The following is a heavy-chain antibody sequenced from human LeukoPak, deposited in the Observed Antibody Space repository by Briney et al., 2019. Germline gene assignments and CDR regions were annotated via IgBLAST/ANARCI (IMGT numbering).Heavy chain of an antibody. V-gene: IGHV3-74*01. Sequence: GGSLRLSCAASGFTFSSYWMHWVRQAPGKGLVWVSRINSDGSSTSYADSVKGRFTISRDNAKNTLYLQMNSLRAEDTAVYYCAPFGGSPFGRDYWGQGTLVTVSS. CDR1: GFTFSSYW. J-gene: IGHJ4*02. CDR3: APFGGSPFGRDY. D-gene: IGHD3-10*01. CDR2: INSDGSST.